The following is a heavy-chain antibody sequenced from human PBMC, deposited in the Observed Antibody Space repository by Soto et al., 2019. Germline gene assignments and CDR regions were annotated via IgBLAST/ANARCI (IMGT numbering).Heavy chain of an antibody. CDR1: GFTFSDYY. J-gene: IGHJ5*02. CDR2: ISSSSSYT. Sequence: QVQLVESGGGLVKPGGSLRLSCAASGFTFSDYYMSWIRQAPGKGLEWVSYISSSSSYTNYADSVKGRFTISRDNAKNSLYPQMNSLRAEDTAVYYCARDSSGWERDLNWFDPWGQGTLVTVSS. D-gene: IGHD6-19*01. CDR3: ARDSSGWERDLNWFDP. V-gene: IGHV3-11*06.